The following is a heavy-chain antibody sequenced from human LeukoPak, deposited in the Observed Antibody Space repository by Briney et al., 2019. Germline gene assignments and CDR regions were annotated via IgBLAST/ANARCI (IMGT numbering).Heavy chain of an antibody. D-gene: IGHD3-10*01. V-gene: IGHV4-4*07. CDR1: GGSISSYY. CDR2: IYTSGST. J-gene: IGHJ5*02. Sequence: QPSETLSLTCTVSGGSISSYYWSWIRQPAGKGLEWIGRIYTSGSTNYNPSLKSRVTISVDTSKNQFSLKLSSVTAADTAVYYCARDLGWFGEFSGWFDPWGQGTLVTVSS. CDR3: ARDLGWFGEFSGWFDP.